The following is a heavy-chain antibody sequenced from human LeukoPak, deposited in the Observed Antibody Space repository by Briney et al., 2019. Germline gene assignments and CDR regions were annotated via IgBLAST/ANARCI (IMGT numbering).Heavy chain of an antibody. CDR1: GFTFSSHT. J-gene: IGHJ5*02. CDR2: IRGGGAP. Sequence: GGSLRLSCAASGFTFSSHTMDWVRQAPGKGLQWVSSIRGGGAPVYADSVKGRFTISRDDFKSTVFLQMDSLRPEDTAVYYCARCTIGDGSGWCTWFAPWGQGTLVTVSS. D-gene: IGHD6-19*01. CDR3: ARCTIGDGSGWCTWFAP. V-gene: IGHV3-23*01.